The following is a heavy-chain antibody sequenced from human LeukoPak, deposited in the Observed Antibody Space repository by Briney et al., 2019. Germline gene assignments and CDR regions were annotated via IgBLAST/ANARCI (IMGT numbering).Heavy chain of an antibody. Sequence: GESLRLSCAASGFTFSSYGMLWVRQAPGKGLEGVAVISYDGSNKYYADSVKGRFTISRDNSKNTLYLQMNSLRAEDTAVYYCARDLFQDSYGWGSPAGYWGQGTLVTVSS. CDR2: ISYDGSNK. CDR3: ARDLFQDSYGWGSPAGY. J-gene: IGHJ4*02. V-gene: IGHV3-30*19. D-gene: IGHD3-10*01. CDR1: GFTFSSYG.